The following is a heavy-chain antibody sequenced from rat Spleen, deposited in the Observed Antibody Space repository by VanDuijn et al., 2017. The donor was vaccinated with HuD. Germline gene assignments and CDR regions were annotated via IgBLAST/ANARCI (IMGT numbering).Heavy chain of an antibody. V-gene: IGHV5-58*01. CDR3: ARHNSGYGVMDA. D-gene: IGHD4-3*01. Sequence: EVQLVESGGGLVQPGRSLKLSCVASGFTFSNYWMYWVRQAPGKGLEWVSSISSDGINTYYPDSVKGRFTISRHNAENTVYLQMNSLRSEDTATYYCARHNSGYGVMDAWGQGASVTVSS. CDR2: ISSDGINT. J-gene: IGHJ4*01. CDR1: GFTFSNYW.